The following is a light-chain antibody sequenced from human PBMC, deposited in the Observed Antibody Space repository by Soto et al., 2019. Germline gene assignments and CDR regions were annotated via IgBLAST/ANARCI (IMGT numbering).Light chain of an antibody. V-gene: IGKV3-15*01. CDR3: QQRYAWVT. CDR1: QSVSNN. Sequence: EIVMTQSPATLSVSPGETATLSCRASQSVSNNLVWYQQKPGQAPRLLIYGASTRATGIPARCSGSGSGTVFTPIISSLQYEDFAVYYWQQRYAWVTFGGGTKVEIE. J-gene: IGKJ4*01. CDR2: GAS.